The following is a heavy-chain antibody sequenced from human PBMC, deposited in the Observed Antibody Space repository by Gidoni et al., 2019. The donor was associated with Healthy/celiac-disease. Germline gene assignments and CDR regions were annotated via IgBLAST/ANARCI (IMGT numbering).Heavy chain of an antibody. CDR2: ISYDGSNK. D-gene: IGHD6-13*01. Sequence: QVQLVESGGGVVQPGRSLRLSCAASGFTFSSYAMHWVRQAPGKGLEWVAVISYDGSNKYYADSVKGRFTISRDNSKNTLYLQMNSLRAEDTAVYYCARARQQQTSWFDPWGQGTLVTVSS. V-gene: IGHV3-30*01. CDR1: GFTFSSYA. J-gene: IGHJ5*02. CDR3: ARARQQQTSWFDP.